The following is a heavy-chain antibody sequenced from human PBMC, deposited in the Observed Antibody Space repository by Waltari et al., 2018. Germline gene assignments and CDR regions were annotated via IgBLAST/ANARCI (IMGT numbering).Heavy chain of an antibody. V-gene: IGHV3-30*04. CDR3: VRGPHSTYGYNYPFDY. CDR2: ISHDGRDE. CDR1: GFTFSSYD. J-gene: IGHJ4*02. D-gene: IGHD5-12*01. Sequence: QVQLVESGGGVVQPGRSLRLSCAASGFTFSSYDMHWVRQAPGKGLEWVAIISHDGRDEYYGDSVKGRFTISRVNSENTLYLQMNSLRAEDTAVFYCVRGPHSTYGYNYPFDYWGQGTLVTVSS.